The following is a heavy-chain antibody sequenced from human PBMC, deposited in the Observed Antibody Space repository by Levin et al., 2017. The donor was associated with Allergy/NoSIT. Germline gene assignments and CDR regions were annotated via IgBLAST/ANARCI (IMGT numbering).Heavy chain of an antibody. V-gene: IGHV5-51*01. D-gene: IGHD3-16*01. CDR2: IYPGDSDT. CDR3: ARRFLARTGPYAYYFDS. J-gene: IGHJ4*02. Sequence: GESLKISCEASGYNFARYWIAWVRQMPGKGLQWMGIIYPGDSDTRYSPSFQGHVTISADKSISTAYLQLSGLQAADTAIYYCARRFLARTGPYAYYFDSWGQGTLVTVSS. CDR1: GYNFARYW.